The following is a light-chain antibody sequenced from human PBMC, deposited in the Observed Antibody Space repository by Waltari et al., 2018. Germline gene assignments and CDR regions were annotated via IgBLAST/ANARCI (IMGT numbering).Light chain of an antibody. Sequence: SYDLTQPPSLSVSPGQPATITCSGLNFSNTYASWYQQRPGQSPVLFIYQDNKRPSGIPDRCAGSHSCYTATLTISGALPMDEADYYCRVWATTAVWTFGTGTKVTVL. CDR3: RVWATTAVWT. V-gene: IGLV3-1*01. J-gene: IGLJ1*01. CDR2: QDN. CDR1: NFSNTY.